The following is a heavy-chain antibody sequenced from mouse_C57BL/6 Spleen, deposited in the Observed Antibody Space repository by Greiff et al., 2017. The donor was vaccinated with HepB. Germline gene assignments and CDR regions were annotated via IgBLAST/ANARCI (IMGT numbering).Heavy chain of an antibody. Sequence: QVQLQQPGAELVKPGASVKLSCKASGYTFTSYWMQWVKQRPGQGLEWIGEIDPSDSYTNYNQKFKGKATLTVDTSSSTAYMQLSSLTSEDSAVYYCARGDHFDYWGQGTTLTVSS. D-gene: IGHD3-3*01. CDR1: GYTFTSYW. V-gene: IGHV1-50*01. CDR2: IDPSDSYT. CDR3: ARGDHFDY. J-gene: IGHJ2*01.